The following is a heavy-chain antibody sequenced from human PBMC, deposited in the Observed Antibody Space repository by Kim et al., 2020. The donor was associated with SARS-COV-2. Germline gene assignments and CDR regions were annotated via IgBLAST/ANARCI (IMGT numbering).Heavy chain of an antibody. CDR2: ISSGGSTK. J-gene: IGHJ4*02. CDR3: ARQQWLPY. Sequence: GGSLRLSCAASGFTFSGSNMNWVRQAPGKGLEWISFISSGGSTKSYADSVKGRFTISRDNAKSALSLQMNSLRAEDTAVYYCARQQWLPYWGQGTPLPAPS. CDR1: GFTFSGSN. V-gene: IGHV3-48*03. D-gene: IGHD5-12*01.